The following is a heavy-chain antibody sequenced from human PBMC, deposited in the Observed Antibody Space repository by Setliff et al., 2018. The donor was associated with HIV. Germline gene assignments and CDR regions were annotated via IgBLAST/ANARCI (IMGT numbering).Heavy chain of an antibody. CDR1: GYSFTSYW. CDR3: AGGFSVYSSSDPLLNWFDP. Sequence: GESLKISCKGSGYSFTSYWIGWVRQMPRKGLEWMGIIYPGDSDTRYSPSFQGQVTISADKSISTAYLQWSSLKASDTAVYYCAGGFSVYSSSDPLLNWFDPWGQGTLVTVSS. V-gene: IGHV5-51*01. D-gene: IGHD6-6*01. CDR2: IYPGDSDT. J-gene: IGHJ5*02.